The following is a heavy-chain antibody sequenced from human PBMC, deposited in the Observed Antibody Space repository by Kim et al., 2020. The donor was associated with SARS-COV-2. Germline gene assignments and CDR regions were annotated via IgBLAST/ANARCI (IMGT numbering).Heavy chain of an antibody. Sequence: HPHRKSRSTLSVDKSKNQFSVRLSSVTAADTAVYYCAREAVVPLFSFDYWGQGTLVTVSS. D-gene: IGHD2-15*01. J-gene: IGHJ4*02. CDR3: AREAVVPLFSFDY. V-gene: IGHV4-30-2*04.